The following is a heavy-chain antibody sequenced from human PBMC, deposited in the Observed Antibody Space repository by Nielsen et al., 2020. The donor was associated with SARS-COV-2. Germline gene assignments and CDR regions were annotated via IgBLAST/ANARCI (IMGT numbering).Heavy chain of an antibody. J-gene: IGHJ5*02. V-gene: IGHV4-31*03. D-gene: IGHD2-15*01. CDR1: GGTISSGGYY. CDR3: ARWVMVVAAIGGFDP. Sequence: SETLSLTSTVSGGTISSGGYYWSWIRPHPGKGLEWIGYIYYSGSTYYNPSLKSRVTISVDTSKNQFSLKLSSVTAADTAVYYCARWVMVVAAIGGFDPWGQGTLVTVSS. CDR2: IYYSGST.